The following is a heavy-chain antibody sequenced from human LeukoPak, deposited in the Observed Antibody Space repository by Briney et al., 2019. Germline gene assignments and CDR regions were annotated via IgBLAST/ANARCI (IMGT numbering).Heavy chain of an antibody. CDR3: ARDLGYPYYYYGMDV. D-gene: IGHD5-18*01. CDR2: ISSSSSYI. CDR1: GFTFSSYS. V-gene: IGHV3-21*01. J-gene: IGHJ6*02. Sequence: GGSLRLSCAASGFTFSSYSMNWVRQAPGKGLEWVSSISSSSSYIYYADSVKGRFTISRDNAKNSLYLQMNSLRAEDTAVYYCARDLGYPYYYYGMDVWGQGTTVTVSS.